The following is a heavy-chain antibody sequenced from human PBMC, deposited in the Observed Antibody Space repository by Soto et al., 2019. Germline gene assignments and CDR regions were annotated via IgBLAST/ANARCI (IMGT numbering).Heavy chain of an antibody. J-gene: IGHJ3*02. CDR1: GGTFSSYA. D-gene: IGHD3-16*01. V-gene: IGHV1-69*12. Sequence: QVQLVQSGAEVKKPGSSVKVSCKASGGTFSSYAISWVRQAPGQGLEWMGGIIPIFGTANYAQKFQGRVTITADESTSTAYMELSSLRSEDTAVYYCASRLYDYVPGGWAFDIWGQGTMVTVSS. CDR2: IIPIFGTA. CDR3: ASRLYDYVPGGWAFDI.